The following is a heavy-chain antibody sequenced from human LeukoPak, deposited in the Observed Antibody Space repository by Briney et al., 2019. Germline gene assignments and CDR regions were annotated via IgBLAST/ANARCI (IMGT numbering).Heavy chain of an antibody. CDR3: ARAGERSDEGELRFDY. V-gene: IGHV1-2*02. CDR2: ISAKSGDT. Sequence: ASVKVSCKASGYTFTAYYMHWVRQAPGQGLEWMGWISAKSGDTNHAQKFQGRVTMTRDTSISTAFMELSRLGFDDTAVYYCARAGERSDEGELRFDYWGQGTLVTVSS. J-gene: IGHJ4*02. D-gene: IGHD1-26*01. CDR1: GYTFTAYY.